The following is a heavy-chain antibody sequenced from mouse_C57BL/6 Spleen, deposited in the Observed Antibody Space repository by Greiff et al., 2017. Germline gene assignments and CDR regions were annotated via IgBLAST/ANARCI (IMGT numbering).Heavy chain of an antibody. Sequence: VQLQQPGAELVRPGSSVKLSCKASGYTFTSYWMHWVKQRPIQGLEWIGNIDPSDSETHYNQKFKDKATLTVDKSSSTAYMQLSSLTSEDSAVYYCARRDSSGYVFYWGQGTTLTVSS. D-gene: IGHD3-2*02. CDR3: ARRDSSGYVFY. V-gene: IGHV1-52*01. J-gene: IGHJ2*01. CDR2: IDPSDSET. CDR1: GYTFTSYW.